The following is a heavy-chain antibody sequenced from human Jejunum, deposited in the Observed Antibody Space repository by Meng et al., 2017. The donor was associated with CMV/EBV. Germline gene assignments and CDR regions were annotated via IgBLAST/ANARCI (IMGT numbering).Heavy chain of an antibody. J-gene: IGHJ6*02. D-gene: IGHD2-8*01. V-gene: IGHV4-61*01. Sequence: VSRDYYYWSWIRQRPGKGLEWVAYISYSGNTNSNPSLKSRVSISADAAKNLFSLRLTSVTTADTAVYYCARGWADIRLSGVMDLWGQGTTVTVSS. CDR1: VSRDYYY. CDR3: ARGWADIRLSGVMDL. CDR2: ISYSGNT.